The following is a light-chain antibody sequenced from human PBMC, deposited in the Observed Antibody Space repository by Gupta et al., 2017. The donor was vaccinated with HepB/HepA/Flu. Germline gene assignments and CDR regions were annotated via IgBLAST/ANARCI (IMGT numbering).Light chain of an antibody. CDR1: QSVSSSY. J-gene: IGKJ1*01. CDR2: GAS. V-gene: IGKV3-20*01. CDR3: QQDGSSRT. Sequence: EIVLTQSPGTLSLSPGERATLSCRASQSVSSSYLAWYQQKPGQAPRLLIYGASSRATGITDRFSGSGYGTDFTLTSSRLEPEDFAVYYWQQDGSSRTFGQGTKVEIK.